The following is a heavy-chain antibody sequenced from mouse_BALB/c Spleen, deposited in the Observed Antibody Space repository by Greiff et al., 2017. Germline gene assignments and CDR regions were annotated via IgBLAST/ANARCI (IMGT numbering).Heavy chain of an antibody. D-gene: IGHD2-10*02. CDR2: ISDGGSYT. V-gene: IGHV5-4*02. CDR3: AREGYGNYEAMDD. J-gene: IGHJ4*01. CDR1: GFTFSDYY. Sequence: EVMLVESGGGLVKPGGSLKLSCAASGFTFSDYYMYWVRQTPEKRLEWVATISDGGSYTYYPDSVKGRFTISRDNAKNNLYLQMSSLKSEDTAMYYCAREGYGNYEAMDDWGQGTSVTVSS.